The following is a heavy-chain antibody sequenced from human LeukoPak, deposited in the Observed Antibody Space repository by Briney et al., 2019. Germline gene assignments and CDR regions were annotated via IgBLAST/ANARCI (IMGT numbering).Heavy chain of an antibody. CDR3: AGGWTYNWFDP. V-gene: IGHV4-39*01. J-gene: IGHJ5*02. CDR1: GGSISSSSYY. CDR2: IYYSGST. Sequence: PSETLSLTCTVSGGSISSSSYYWGWIRQPPGKGLEWIGSIYYSGSTYYNPSLKSRVTISVDTSKNQFSLKLSSVTAADTAVYYCAGGWTYNWFDPWGQGTLVTVSS. D-gene: IGHD3/OR15-3a*01.